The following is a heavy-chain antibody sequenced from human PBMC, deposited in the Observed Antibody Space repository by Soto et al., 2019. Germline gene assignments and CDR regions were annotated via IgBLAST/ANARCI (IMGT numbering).Heavy chain of an antibody. CDR1: GFTFTDYD. Sequence: QLGGSLRLSCAASGFTFTDYDMHWVRQATGKGLEWVSVITTGGDTYFPGSVRGRFTVSRENAKNSLYLQMNSLRAEDTAVYYCARGRDSALYYFDYWGQGTLVTVSS. D-gene: IGHD2-21*01. J-gene: IGHJ4*02. CDR3: ARGRDSALYYFDY. V-gene: IGHV3-13*01. CDR2: ITTGGDT.